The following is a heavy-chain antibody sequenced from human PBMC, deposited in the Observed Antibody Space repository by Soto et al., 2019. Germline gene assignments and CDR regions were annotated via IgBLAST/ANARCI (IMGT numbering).Heavy chain of an antibody. Sequence: QVQLQQWGAGLLKPSETLSLTCAVYGGSFSGYYWSWIRQPPGKGLEWIGEINHSGSTNYNPSLKSRVTISVDTSKNQFSLKLSSVTAADTAVYYCARGWYSLAYFQHWGQGTLVTVSS. CDR3: ARGWYSLAYFQH. D-gene: IGHD6-13*01. CDR1: GGSFSGYY. J-gene: IGHJ1*01. V-gene: IGHV4-34*01. CDR2: INHSGST.